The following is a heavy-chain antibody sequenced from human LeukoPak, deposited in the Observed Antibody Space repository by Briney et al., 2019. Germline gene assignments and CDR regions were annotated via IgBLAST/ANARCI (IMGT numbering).Heavy chain of an antibody. Sequence: GGSLRLSCAASGFTFSSYWMHWVRQAPGKGLVWVSRINSDGSSTSYADSVKGRLTISRDNAKNTLYLQMNSLRAEDTAVYYCARDLSYYDILTGSDAFDIWGQGTMVTVSS. CDR3: ARDLSYYDILTGSDAFDI. CDR1: GFTFSSYW. V-gene: IGHV3-74*01. D-gene: IGHD3-9*01. CDR2: INSDGSST. J-gene: IGHJ3*02.